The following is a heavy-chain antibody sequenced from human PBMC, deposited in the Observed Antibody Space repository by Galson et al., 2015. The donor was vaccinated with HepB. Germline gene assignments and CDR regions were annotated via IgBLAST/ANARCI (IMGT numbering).Heavy chain of an antibody. Sequence: SLRLSCAASGFTFSSYGMHWVRQAPGKGLEWVAVISYDGSNKYYADSVKGRFTISRDNSKNTLYLQMNSLRAEDTAVYYCAKVRTVTPGDYWGQGTLVTVSS. V-gene: IGHV3-30*18. D-gene: IGHD4-17*01. CDR2: ISYDGSNK. CDR3: AKVRTVTPGDY. CDR1: GFTFSSYG. J-gene: IGHJ4*02.